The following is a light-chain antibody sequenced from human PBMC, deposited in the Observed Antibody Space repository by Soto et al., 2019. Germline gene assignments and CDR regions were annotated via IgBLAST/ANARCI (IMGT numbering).Light chain of an antibody. V-gene: IGKV3-11*01. Sequence: EIVLTQSPVTLSLSPGERATLSCRASQSVSTYLAWYQVKPRRAPSRLIYDASRRASGVPARFGGSGSGTDFTLTISSIEAEEFALYYCQQRYTWSPRTFGQGTRLEIK. CDR1: QSVSTY. CDR2: DAS. J-gene: IGKJ5*01. CDR3: QQRYTWSPRT.